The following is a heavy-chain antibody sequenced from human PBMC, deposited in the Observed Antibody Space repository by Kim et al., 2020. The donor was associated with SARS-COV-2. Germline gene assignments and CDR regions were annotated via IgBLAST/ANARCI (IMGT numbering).Heavy chain of an antibody. V-gene: IGHV3-53*04. CDR3: ATDSTAVAGTDY. J-gene: IGHJ4*02. CDR1: GFTVSNNY. CDR2: IYSGGNK. Sequence: GGSLRLSCAASGFTVSNNYMTWVRQAPGKGLEWVSVIYSGGNKYYADSAKGRFTISRHNSKSTLYLQMNSLRPGDTAVYYCATDSTAVAGTDYWGQGTLFTVSS. D-gene: IGHD6-19*01.